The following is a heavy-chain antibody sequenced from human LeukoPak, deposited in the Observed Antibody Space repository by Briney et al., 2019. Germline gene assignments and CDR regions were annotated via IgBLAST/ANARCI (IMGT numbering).Heavy chain of an antibody. Sequence: GGSLRLSCAASGFTFINAWMARVRQAPGKGLEWVANIKQDGSEKYYVDSVKGRFTISRDNAKNSLYLQMNSLRAEDTAIYYCATDYYVSGSYYRLFYWGQGTLVTVSS. CDR1: GFTFINAW. D-gene: IGHD3-10*01. V-gene: IGHV3-7*01. CDR3: ATDYYVSGSYYRLFY. J-gene: IGHJ4*02. CDR2: IKQDGSEK.